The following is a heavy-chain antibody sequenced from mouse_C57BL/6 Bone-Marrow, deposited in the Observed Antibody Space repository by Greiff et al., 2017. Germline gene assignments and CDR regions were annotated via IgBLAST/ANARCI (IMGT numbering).Heavy chain of an antibody. J-gene: IGHJ2*01. CDR3: ARVPLFPHYFDY. D-gene: IGHD6-1*01. CDR1: GYTFTSYW. CDR2: IYPGSGST. V-gene: IGHV1-55*01. Sequence: VQLQQPGAELVKPGASVKMSCKASGYTFTSYWITWVKQRPGQGLEWIGDIYPGSGSTKYNEKFKSKATLTVDTSSSTAYMQLSSLTSEDSAVYYCARVPLFPHYFDYWGQGTTLTVSS.